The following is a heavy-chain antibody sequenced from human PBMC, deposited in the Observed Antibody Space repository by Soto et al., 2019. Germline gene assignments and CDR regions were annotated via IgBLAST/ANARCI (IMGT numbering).Heavy chain of an antibody. CDR3: ARHVVGRGDGDYFDY. D-gene: IGHD4-17*01. CDR1: GGSISSSSYY. V-gene: IGHV4-39*01. Sequence: QLQLQESGPGLVKPSETLSLTCTVSGGSISSSSYYWGWIRQPPGKGLEWIGSIYYSGSTYYNPSLKSRVTISVDTSKNQFSLKLSSVTAADTAVYYCARHVVGRGDGDYFDYWGQGTLVTVSS. J-gene: IGHJ4*02. CDR2: IYYSGST.